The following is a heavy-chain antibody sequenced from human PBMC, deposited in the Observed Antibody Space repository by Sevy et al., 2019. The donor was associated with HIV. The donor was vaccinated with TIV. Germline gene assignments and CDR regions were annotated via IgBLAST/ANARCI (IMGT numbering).Heavy chain of an antibody. CDR3: ASDGYCSGGSCSLNSDY. Sequence: GGPLRLSCAASGFTFSSYSMNWVRQAPGKGLEWVSSISSSSSYIYYADSVKGRFTISRDNAKNSLYLQMNSLRAEDTAVYYCASDGYCSGGSCSLNSDYWGQGTLVTVSS. CDR2: ISSSSSYI. J-gene: IGHJ4*02. CDR1: GFTFSSYS. D-gene: IGHD2-15*01. V-gene: IGHV3-21*01.